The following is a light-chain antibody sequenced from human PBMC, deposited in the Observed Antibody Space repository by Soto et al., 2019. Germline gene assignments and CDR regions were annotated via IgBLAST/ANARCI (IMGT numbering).Light chain of an antibody. V-gene: IGLV2-14*01. CDR1: SSDVGGYNY. CDR2: EVS. J-gene: IGLJ1*01. CDR3: SSYTSSSTLDYV. Sequence: QSVLTQPASVSGSPGQSITISCTGTSSDVGGYNYVSWYQQHPGKAPKLMIYEVSNRPSGVSNRFSGSKSGNTASLTISGLQAEDEADYHCSSYTSSSTLDYVFGTGTKVTVI.